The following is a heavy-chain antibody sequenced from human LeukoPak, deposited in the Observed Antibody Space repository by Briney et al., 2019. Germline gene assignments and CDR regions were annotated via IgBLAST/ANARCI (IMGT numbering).Heavy chain of an antibody. J-gene: IGHJ4*02. Sequence: GGSLRLSCAASGFTFSSYSMSWVRQAPGKGPEWVAAISGSGDYTYYADSVKGRFTISRDNSKNTLYLQMNSLRAEDTAVYYCAKDLESYSTGWSFDCWGQGTLVTVSS. CDR2: ISGSGDYT. D-gene: IGHD6-19*01. CDR3: AKDLESYSTGWSFDC. V-gene: IGHV3-23*01. CDR1: GFTFSSYS.